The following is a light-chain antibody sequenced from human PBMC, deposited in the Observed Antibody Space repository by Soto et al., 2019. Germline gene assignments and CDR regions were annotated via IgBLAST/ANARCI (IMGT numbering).Light chain of an antibody. CDR1: SSDVGGYNY. V-gene: IGLV2-11*01. Sequence: QSVLTQPRSVSGSPGQSVTISCTGTSSDVGGYNYVSWYQQHPGKAPKLVIYDVSKRPSGVPDRFSGSKSGNTASLTVSGLQAEDEADYYCASYTSSSTSVIFGRGTKLTVL. J-gene: IGLJ2*01. CDR2: DVS. CDR3: ASYTSSSTSVI.